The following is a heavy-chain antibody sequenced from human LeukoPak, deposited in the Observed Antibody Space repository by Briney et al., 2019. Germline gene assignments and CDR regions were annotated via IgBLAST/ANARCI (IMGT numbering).Heavy chain of an antibody. CDR2: MYDSGRT. J-gene: IGHJ6*03. D-gene: IGHD1-26*01. Sequence: SETLSLTCTVSGGSISSDTCYWSWIRQPAGKGLEWIGRMYDSGRTNYNPSLKSRVTISVDTSNNQFSLRLSSVTAADTAVYYCARGVGAYYMDVWGKGTTVTISS. CDR3: ARGVGAYYMDV. V-gene: IGHV4-61*02. CDR1: GGSISSDTCY.